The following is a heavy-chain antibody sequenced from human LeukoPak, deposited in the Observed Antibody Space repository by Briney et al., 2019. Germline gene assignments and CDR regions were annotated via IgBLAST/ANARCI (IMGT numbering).Heavy chain of an antibody. CDR3: ARSGSGWYVDYYYYYGMDV. Sequence: ASVKVSCKASGGTFSSYAISWVRQAPGQGLEWMGGIIPIFGTANYAQKFQGRVTITADESTSTAYMELSSLRSEDTAVYYCARSGSGWYVDYYYYYGMDVWGQGTTVTVSS. CDR1: GGTFSSYA. CDR2: IIPIFGTA. D-gene: IGHD6-19*01. J-gene: IGHJ6*02. V-gene: IGHV1-69*13.